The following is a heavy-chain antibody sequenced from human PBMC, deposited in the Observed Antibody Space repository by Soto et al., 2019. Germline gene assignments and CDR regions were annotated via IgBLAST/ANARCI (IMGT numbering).Heavy chain of an antibody. CDR2: ITSSGTTT. V-gene: IGHV3-11*01. CDR3: ARDRDGSGSTGYFGY. CDR1: GFTFSDYY. J-gene: IGHJ4*02. Sequence: QVQLVESGGGLVRPGGSLRLSCAPSGFTFSDYYMSWIRQAPGKGLEWVSYITSSGTTTYYADSVKGRFTISRDNAKNSLYLQMDSPRVEDTAVYYCARDRDGSGSTGYFGYWGQGTLVTVSS. D-gene: IGHD3-22*01.